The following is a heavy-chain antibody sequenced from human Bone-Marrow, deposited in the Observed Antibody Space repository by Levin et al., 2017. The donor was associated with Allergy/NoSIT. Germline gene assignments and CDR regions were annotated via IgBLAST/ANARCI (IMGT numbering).Heavy chain of an antibody. CDR1: GFTFSSYG. CDR3: AKDTGSGSYWGGWGN. CDR2: ISYDGSKK. V-gene: IGHV3-30*18. J-gene: IGHJ4*02. Sequence: GGSLRLSCAASGFTFSSYGMHWVRQAPGKGLEWVAVISYDGSKKYYADSVKGRFTISRDNSKNTLYLQKNSLRAEDTAVYYCAKDTGSGSYWGGWGNWGQGTLVTVSS. D-gene: IGHD1-26*01.